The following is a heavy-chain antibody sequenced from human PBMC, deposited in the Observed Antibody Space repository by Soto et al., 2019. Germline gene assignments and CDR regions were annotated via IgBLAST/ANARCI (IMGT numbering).Heavy chain of an antibody. CDR3: ARSIGTGDTLQIGDS. D-gene: IGHD2-21*02. CDR2: IYDNGNT. V-gene: IGHV3-53*01. CDR1: GFAVSDTY. Sequence: EVQLAESGGGLIQPGGSLRLSCAASGFAVSDTYMSWFRQAPGKGLECVSVIYDNGNTYYAESVSGRFTISRDHSKNTLFLKMNTLIPEDTAIYYCARSIGTGDTLQIGDSWGQGTLVTVS. J-gene: IGHJ4*02.